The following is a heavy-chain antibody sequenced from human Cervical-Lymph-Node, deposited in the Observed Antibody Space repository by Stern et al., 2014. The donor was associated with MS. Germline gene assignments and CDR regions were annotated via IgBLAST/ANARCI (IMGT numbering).Heavy chain of an antibody. V-gene: IGHV1-69*01. Sequence: VQLVESGAEVKKPGSSVEVSCKASGGTFSSYAINWVRQAPGQGLEWVGGIIPIFGTANYAQKFQGRVTITADDSTSTVYMELSSLRSEDTAVFYCARPTTVTVGTMDVWGQGTTVTVSS. J-gene: IGHJ6*02. CDR1: GGTFSSYA. CDR2: IIPIFGTA. CDR3: ARPTTVTVGTMDV. D-gene: IGHD4-17*01.